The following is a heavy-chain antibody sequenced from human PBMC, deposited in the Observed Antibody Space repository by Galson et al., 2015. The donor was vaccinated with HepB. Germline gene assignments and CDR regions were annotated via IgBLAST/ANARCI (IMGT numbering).Heavy chain of an antibody. CDR3: ARDPGPLTGYYYYYGMDV. CDR1: GGTFSSYA. D-gene: IGHD1-14*01. V-gene: IGHV1-69*13. J-gene: IGHJ6*02. Sequence: SVKVSCKASGGTFSSYAISWVRQAPGQGLEWMGGIIPIFGTANYAQKFQGRVTITADESTSTAYMELSSLRSEDTAVYYCARDPGPLTGYYYYYGMDVWGQGTTVTVSS. CDR2: IIPIFGTA.